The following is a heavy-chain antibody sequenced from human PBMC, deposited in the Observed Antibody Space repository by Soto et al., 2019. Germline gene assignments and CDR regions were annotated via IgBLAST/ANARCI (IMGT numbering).Heavy chain of an antibody. CDR1: GGSISRYY. J-gene: IGHJ3*02. D-gene: IGHD3-9*01. V-gene: IGHV4-59*01. CDR3: ARGVRYFDWFVAI. Sequence: SETLSLTCTGSGGSISRYYWSWIRQPPGKGLEWIGYIYYSGSTNYNPSLKSRVTISVDTSKNQFSLKQSSVTAADTAVYYCARGVRYFDWFVAIRGQGTMVTVSS. CDR2: IYYSGST.